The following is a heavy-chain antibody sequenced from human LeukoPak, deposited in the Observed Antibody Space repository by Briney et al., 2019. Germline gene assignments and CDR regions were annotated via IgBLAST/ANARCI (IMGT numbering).Heavy chain of an antibody. D-gene: IGHD3-10*01. V-gene: IGHV3-33*08. Sequence: GGSLRLSCAASGFTFSSYGMHWVRQAPGKGLEWVAVIWYGGSNKYYADSVKGRFTISRDNSKNTLYLQMNSLRAEDTAVYYCARGPYGSGSSKLQFDYWGQGTLATVSS. CDR2: IWYGGSNK. J-gene: IGHJ4*02. CDR1: GFTFSSYG. CDR3: ARGPYGSGSSKLQFDY.